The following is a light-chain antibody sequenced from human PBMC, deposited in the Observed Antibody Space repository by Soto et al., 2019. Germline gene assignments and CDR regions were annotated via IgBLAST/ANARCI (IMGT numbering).Light chain of an antibody. CDR1: SSNIGAGYD. Sequence: QSALTQPPSVSGAPGQRVTISCTGSSSNIGAGYDVHWYRQLPGTAPKLLIYDNNSRPSGVPDRFSASKSGTSASLAITGLQAEDEADYFCQSYDSSLSTHVVFGGGTKVTVL. CDR2: DNN. CDR3: QSYDSSLSTHVV. V-gene: IGLV1-40*01. J-gene: IGLJ2*01.